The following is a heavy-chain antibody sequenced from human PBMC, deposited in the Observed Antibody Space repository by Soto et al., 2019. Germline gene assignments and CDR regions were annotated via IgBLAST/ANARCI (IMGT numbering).Heavy chain of an antibody. CDR3: ARDQLSSGLYVWFDP. V-gene: IGHV4-59*01. J-gene: IGHJ5*02. CDR1: GGSISSYY. Sequence: SETLSLTCTVSGGSISSYYWSWIRQPPGKGLEWIGYIYYSGSTNYNPSLKSRVTISVDTSKNQFSLILSSVTSADTAVYYCARDQLSSGLYVWFDPWGQGTLVTVS. D-gene: IGHD6-25*01. CDR2: IYYSGST.